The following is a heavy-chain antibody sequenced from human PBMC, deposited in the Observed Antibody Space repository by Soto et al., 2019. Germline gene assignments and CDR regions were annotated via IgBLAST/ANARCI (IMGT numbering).Heavy chain of an antibody. J-gene: IGHJ4*02. CDR2: ISYDGSNK. D-gene: IGHD5-12*01. CDR3: AKTSKMATISVPTDY. CDR1: GFTFSSYG. Sequence: PGESLKISCAASGFTFSSYGMHWVRQAPGKGLEWVAVISYDGSNKYYADSVKGRFTISRDNSKNTLYLQMNSLRAEDTAVYYCAKTSKMATISVPTDYWGQGTLVTVSS. V-gene: IGHV3-30*18.